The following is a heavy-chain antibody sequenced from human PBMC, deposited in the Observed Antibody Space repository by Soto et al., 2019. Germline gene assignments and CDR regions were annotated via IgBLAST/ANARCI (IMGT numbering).Heavy chain of an antibody. D-gene: IGHD3-3*01. CDR2: ISAYNGNT. CDR1: GYTFTSYG. V-gene: IGHV1-18*01. Sequence: GASVKVSCKASGYTFTSYGISWVRQAPGQRLEWMGWISAYNGNTNYAQKLQGRVTMTTDTSTSTAYMELRSLRSDDTAVYYCARFQYYDFWSGSDLGNYYYYMDVWGKGTTVTVSS. J-gene: IGHJ6*03. CDR3: ARFQYYDFWSGSDLGNYYYYMDV.